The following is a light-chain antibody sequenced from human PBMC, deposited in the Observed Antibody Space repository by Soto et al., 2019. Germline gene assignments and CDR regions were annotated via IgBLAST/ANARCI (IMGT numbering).Light chain of an antibody. Sequence: QSVLTQSPSASGTPGQRVTISCSGGSSNIGSNTVNWYQQLPGTAPRLLIYGNNQWPSGVPDRFSGSKSGTSASLAISGLQSDDEADYYCGAWDDNLSAYVFGTGTKVTVL. CDR1: SSNIGSNT. CDR3: GAWDDNLSAYV. CDR2: GNN. J-gene: IGLJ1*01. V-gene: IGLV1-44*01.